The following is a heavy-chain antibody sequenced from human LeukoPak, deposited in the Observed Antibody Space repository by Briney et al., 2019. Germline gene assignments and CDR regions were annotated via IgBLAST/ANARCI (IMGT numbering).Heavy chain of an antibody. CDR1: GGSINDHY. D-gene: IGHD4-17*01. Sequence: SETLSLTCTVSGGSINDHYWTWIRQPAGRGLEWIGHIFSSGSTDYNPSLETRVAILIDTSKNQFSLNLNSVTAADTAVYYCARTSASQSSGDYDRYFDYWGQGTLVTISS. J-gene: IGHJ4*02. CDR2: IFSSGST. CDR3: ARTSASQSSGDYDRYFDY. V-gene: IGHV4-4*07.